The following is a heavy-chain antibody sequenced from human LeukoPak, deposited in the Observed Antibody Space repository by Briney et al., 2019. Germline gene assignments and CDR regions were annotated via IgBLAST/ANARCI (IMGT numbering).Heavy chain of an antibody. CDR2: INPNSGGT. Sequence: GASVKVSCKTSGYTFTGYYIHWVRQAPGQGLEWMGWINPNSGGTDYAQKFQGRVTMTRDTSINTAYMELSRLRSDDTAVYYCARHIQFLGDYWGQGTLVTVSS. D-gene: IGHD2/OR15-2a*01. J-gene: IGHJ4*02. CDR1: GYTFTGYY. V-gene: IGHV1-2*02. CDR3: ARHIQFLGDY.